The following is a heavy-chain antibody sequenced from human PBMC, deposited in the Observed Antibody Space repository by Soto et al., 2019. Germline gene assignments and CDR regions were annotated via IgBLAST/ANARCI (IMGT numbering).Heavy chain of an antibody. J-gene: IGHJ6*02. Sequence: EVQLVESGGGLVQPGESLRLSCAASGFTFSNYWMHWVRQAPGKGLVWVSRIKSDGSSTNYADSVKGRFTSSRDNAKNTLYLQWNSLRVEDTAVYYCARGNYGMDVWGQGTTVTVSS. CDR3: ARGNYGMDV. CDR1: GFTFSNYW. CDR2: IKSDGSST. V-gene: IGHV3-74*01.